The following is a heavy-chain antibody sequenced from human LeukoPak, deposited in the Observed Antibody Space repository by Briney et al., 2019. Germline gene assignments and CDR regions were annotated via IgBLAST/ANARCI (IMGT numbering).Heavy chain of an antibody. CDR3: TTDNRVGSIMVRGVITAMDY. D-gene: IGHD3-10*01. V-gene: IGHV3-15*01. CDR1: GYSFTSYW. CDR2: IKSKTDGGTT. Sequence: LGESLKISCKGSGYSFTSYWLGWVRQAPGKGLEWVGRIKSKTDGGTTDYAAPVKGRFTISRDDSKNTLYLQMNSLKTEDTAVYYCTTDNRVGSIMVRGVITAMDYWGQGTLVTVSS. J-gene: IGHJ4*02.